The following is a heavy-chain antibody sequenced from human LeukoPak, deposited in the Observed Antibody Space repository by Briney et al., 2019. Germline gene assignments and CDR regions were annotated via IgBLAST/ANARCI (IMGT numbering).Heavy chain of an antibody. Sequence: SETLSLTCTVSGYSITTGYYWAWIRQPPGKGPEWIGSMYHNSGATFYSPSLKSRVTISVDTSKNQLSLKLSSVTAADTAVYYCARVDGSGWPRYNWFDPWGQGTLVTVSS. CDR3: ARVDGSGWPRYNWFDP. CDR1: GYSITTGYY. V-gene: IGHV4-38-2*02. J-gene: IGHJ5*02. CDR2: MYHNSGAT. D-gene: IGHD6-19*01.